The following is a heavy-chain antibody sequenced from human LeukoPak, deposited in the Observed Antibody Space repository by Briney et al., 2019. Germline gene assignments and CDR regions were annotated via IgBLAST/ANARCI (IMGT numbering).Heavy chain of an antibody. D-gene: IGHD3-3*01. CDR1: GYTLTELS. J-gene: IGHJ4*02. CDR2: FDPEDGET. Sequence: ASVKVSCKVSGYTLTELSMHWVRQAPGKGLEWMGGFDPEDGETIYAQKFQGRVTMTEDTSTDTAYMELSSLRSEDTAVYYCATDPTYYDFWSGYNYWGQGTLATVSS. V-gene: IGHV1-24*01. CDR3: ATDPTYYDFWSGYNY.